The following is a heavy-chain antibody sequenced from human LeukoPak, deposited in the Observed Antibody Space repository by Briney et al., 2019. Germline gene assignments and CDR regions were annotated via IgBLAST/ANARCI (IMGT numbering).Heavy chain of an antibody. V-gene: IGHV3-7*04. CDR1: GFSFSSYW. CDR3: ARPVLPKIFDI. Sequence: PGGSLRLSCAASGFSFSSYWMSWVRQAPGKGLEWVANIKQDGSEEYYVDSVKGRFTISRDNAKNSLYLQMNSLRAEDTAVYYCARPVLPKIFDIWGQGTMVTVSS. CDR2: IKQDGSEE. J-gene: IGHJ3*02.